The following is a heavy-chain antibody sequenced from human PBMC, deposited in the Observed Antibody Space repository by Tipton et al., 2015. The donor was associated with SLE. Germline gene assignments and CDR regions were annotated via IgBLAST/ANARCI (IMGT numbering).Heavy chain of an antibody. CDR2: IDIWATSI. V-gene: IGHV3-48*03. J-gene: IGHJ4*02. CDR1: GFTFSSYE. CDR3: AGRPKYYFDY. Sequence: SLRLSCIASGFTFSSYEMNWVRQAPGKGLEWISYIDIWATSISYADSVKGRFTISRDNAENSVYLQMNSVRAEDTAVYYCAGRPKYYFDYWGQGTLVTVSS.